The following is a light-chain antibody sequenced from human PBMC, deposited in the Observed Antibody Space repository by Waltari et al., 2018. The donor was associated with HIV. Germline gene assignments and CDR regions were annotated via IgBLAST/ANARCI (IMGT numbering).Light chain of an antibody. CDR3: ASFTGDDTGL. J-gene: IGLJ2*01. Sequence: SAVTQPASVSGLPGQSVTISCTGGDSDFGLYNYVSWYQQHPGKVPRLILFDVDSRAPGISDRFSGSKSGPTASLNISGLRAEDEADYYGASFTGDDTGLFGGGTKVTVL. V-gene: IGLV2-14*03. CDR2: DVD. CDR1: DSDFGLYNY.